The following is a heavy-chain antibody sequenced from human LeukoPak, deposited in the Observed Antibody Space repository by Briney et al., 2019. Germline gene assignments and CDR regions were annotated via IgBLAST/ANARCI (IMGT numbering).Heavy chain of an antibody. CDR3: ARDFEWELLKANAFDI. CDR1: GLTFSSYT. V-gene: IGHV3-21*01. CDR2: ISSRSNLI. J-gene: IGHJ3*02. Sequence: GGSLRLSCAAPGLTFSSYTMNWVRQAPGKGLEWASSISSRSNLIYYADPLKGRFTIPRDNAKNSLYLQMNSLRAEDTAVYYCARDFEWELLKANAFDIWGQGTMVTVSS. D-gene: IGHD1-26*01.